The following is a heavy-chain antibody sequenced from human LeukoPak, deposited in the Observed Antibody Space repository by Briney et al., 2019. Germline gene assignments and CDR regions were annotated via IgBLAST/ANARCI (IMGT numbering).Heavy chain of an antibody. CDR3: ARVGTAARHFDY. J-gene: IGHJ4*02. D-gene: IGHD6-6*01. CDR2: IYYSGST. Sequence: PSETLSLTCTVSGGSISSHHWSWIRQPPGKGLEWIGYIYYSGSTNYNPSLKSRVTISVDTSKNQFSLKLSSVTAADTAVYYCARVGTAARHFDYWGQGTLVTVSS. CDR1: GGSISSHH. V-gene: IGHV4-59*11.